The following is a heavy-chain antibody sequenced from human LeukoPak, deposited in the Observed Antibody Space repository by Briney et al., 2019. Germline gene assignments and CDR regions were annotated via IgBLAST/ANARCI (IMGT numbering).Heavy chain of an antibody. J-gene: IGHJ4*02. CDR1: GGSISSSSYS. Sequence: SETLSLTCTVSGGSISSSSYSWGWIRQRPGKGLEWIGSIYYSGSTYYNPSLKSRVTISVDTSKNQFSLKLSSVTAADTAVYYCASYDFCSGRSLFDYWGQGTLVTVSS. CDR2: IYYSGST. V-gene: IGHV4-39*01. CDR3: ASYDFCSGRSLFDY. D-gene: IGHD3-3*01.